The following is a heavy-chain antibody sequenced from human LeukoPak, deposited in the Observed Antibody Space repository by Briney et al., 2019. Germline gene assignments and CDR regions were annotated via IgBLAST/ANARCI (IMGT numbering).Heavy chain of an antibody. Sequence: SETLSLTCTVSGGSISSSSYYWGWVRQPPGKGLEWIGETHHSGSTKYNPSLKSRVTISVDKSKNQFSLKLSSVTAADTAVYYCAPSPCSGDSCYRFDFWGQGTQVTVSS. V-gene: IGHV4-61*05. D-gene: IGHD2-15*01. CDR2: THHSGST. CDR3: APSPCSGDSCYRFDF. CDR1: GGSISSSSYY. J-gene: IGHJ4*02.